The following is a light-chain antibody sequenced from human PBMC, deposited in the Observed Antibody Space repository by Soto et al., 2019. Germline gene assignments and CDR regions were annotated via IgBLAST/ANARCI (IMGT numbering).Light chain of an antibody. J-gene: IGLJ1*01. CDR2: GVT. CDR1: SDNY. V-gene: IGLV2-14*01. Sequence: QSALTQPASVSGSPGQSITISCTGTSDNYVSWYQQHPGKVPKLMIYGVTNRPSGVSDRFSGSKSGNTASLTISGLQTEDEADYYCSSYTNSRTHLFGAGTKVTVL. CDR3: SSYTNSRTHL.